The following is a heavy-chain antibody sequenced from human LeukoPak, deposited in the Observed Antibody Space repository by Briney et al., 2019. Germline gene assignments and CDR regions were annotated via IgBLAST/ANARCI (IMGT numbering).Heavy chain of an antibody. Sequence: GGSLRLSCAASGFTFDEYGMSWVRQAPGKGLEWVSSINWDGGSTAYADSVQGRFTISRDNAKNSLHLQMKSLRAEDTALYYCARDSFSGSSPDCWGQGTLVTVSS. CDR2: INWDGGST. V-gene: IGHV3-20*04. J-gene: IGHJ4*02. CDR3: ARDSFSGSSPDC. CDR1: GFTFDEYG. D-gene: IGHD1-26*01.